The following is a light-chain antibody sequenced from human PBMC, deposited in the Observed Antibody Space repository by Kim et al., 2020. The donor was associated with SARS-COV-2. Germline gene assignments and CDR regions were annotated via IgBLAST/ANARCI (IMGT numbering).Light chain of an antibody. CDR1: NVISNY. CDR2: AAS. J-gene: IGKJ3*01. CDR3: QKYNSAPFT. V-gene: IGKV1-27*01. Sequence: ASEGDRVTSTCRASNVISNYLSWHQQKPGKVPKLLIYAASTLQSGVPSRFSGSGSGTDFTLTISSLQPEDVATYDCQKYNSAPFTFGPGTKGDI.